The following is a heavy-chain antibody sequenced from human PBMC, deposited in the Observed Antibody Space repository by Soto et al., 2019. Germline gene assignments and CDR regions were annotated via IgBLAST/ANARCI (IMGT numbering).Heavy chain of an antibody. V-gene: IGHV3-23*01. J-gene: IGHJ4*02. CDR1: GFTFSSYA. Sequence: GGSLRLSCAASGFTFSSYAMSWVRQAPGKGLEWVSAISGSGGSTYYADSVKGRFTISRDNSKNTLYLQMNSLRAEDTAVYYYAKTQPPYYDILTGSHDYWGQGTLVTVSS. CDR2: ISGSGGST. CDR3: AKTQPPYYDILTGSHDY. D-gene: IGHD3-9*01.